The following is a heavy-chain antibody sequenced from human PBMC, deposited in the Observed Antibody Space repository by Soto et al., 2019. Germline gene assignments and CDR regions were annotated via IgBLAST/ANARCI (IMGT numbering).Heavy chain of an antibody. Sequence: GGSLRLSCAASGFTFSSYGMHWVRQAPGKGLEWVAVIWFDGSDKYYVDSVKGRFTISRDNSNNTLFLQMNSLRAEDTAVYYCARVSCGGDCAPVYFDYWGQGTQVTVSS. D-gene: IGHD2-21*02. CDR1: GFTFSSYG. CDR3: ARVSCGGDCAPVYFDY. CDR2: IWFDGSDK. J-gene: IGHJ4*01. V-gene: IGHV3-33*01.